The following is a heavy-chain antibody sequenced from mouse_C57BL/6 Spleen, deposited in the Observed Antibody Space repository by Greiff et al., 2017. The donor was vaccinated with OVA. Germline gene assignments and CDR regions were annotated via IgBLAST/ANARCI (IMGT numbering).Heavy chain of an antibody. CDR1: GYTFTSYW. V-gene: IGHV1-64*01. J-gene: IGHJ2*01. CDR2: IHPNGGST. Sequence: QVQLQQPGAELVKPGDSVKLSCKASGYTFTSYWMHWVKQRPGQGLEWIGMIHPNGGSTNYNEKFKSKATLTVDKSSTTAYMQLSSLTSEDSAVYYCARTGYYGSSYFDYWGQGTTLTVSS. CDR3: ARTGYYGSSYFDY. D-gene: IGHD1-1*01.